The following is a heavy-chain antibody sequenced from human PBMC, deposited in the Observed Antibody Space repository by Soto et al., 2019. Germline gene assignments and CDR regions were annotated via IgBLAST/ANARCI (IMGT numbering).Heavy chain of an antibody. Sequence: PSETLSLTCTVSGDSMSSGAYYWNWIRQHPGKGLEWIGYIYYSGNTYYNPSLKSRIVISVDTSKNQFSLNLGSVTAADTAIYYRAGSYSGYLDNWGRGALVTVSS. J-gene: IGHJ4*02. CDR1: GDSMSSGAYY. D-gene: IGHD3-22*01. CDR3: AGSYSGYLDN. CDR2: IYYSGNT. V-gene: IGHV4-31*03.